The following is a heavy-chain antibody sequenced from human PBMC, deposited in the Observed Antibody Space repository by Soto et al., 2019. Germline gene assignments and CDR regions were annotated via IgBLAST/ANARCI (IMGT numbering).Heavy chain of an antibody. CDR2: IYHSVIT. CDR3: ANIAVAGTRTFDP. V-gene: IGHV4-30-2*01. D-gene: IGHD6-19*01. Sequence: PSETLSLTCAVSGGSISGGGYSWSWIRQPPGKGLDWIGYIYHSVITYYNPSLKSRVTISVDRSKNQFSLKLSSVTAADTAGYYSANIAVAGTRTFDPWGHGTLVTVPS. CDR1: GGSISGGGYS. J-gene: IGHJ5*02.